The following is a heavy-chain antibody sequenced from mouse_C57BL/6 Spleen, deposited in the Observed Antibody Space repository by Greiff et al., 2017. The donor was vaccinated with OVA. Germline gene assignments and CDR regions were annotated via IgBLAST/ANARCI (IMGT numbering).Heavy chain of an antibody. D-gene: IGHD1-1*01. V-gene: IGHV14-4*01. CDR2: IDPENGDT. Sequence: EVQLQQSGAELVRPGASVKLSCTASGFNITDDYMHWVKQRPEQGLEWIGWIDPENGDTEYASKFQGKATITADTSSNTAYLQLSSLTSEDTAVYYCTTFPITTVVEGFAYWGQGTLVTVSA. J-gene: IGHJ3*01. CDR1: GFNITDDY. CDR3: TTFPITTVVEGFAY.